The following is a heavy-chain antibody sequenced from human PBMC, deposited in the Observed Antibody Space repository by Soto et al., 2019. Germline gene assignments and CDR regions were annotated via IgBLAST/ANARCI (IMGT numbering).Heavy chain of an antibody. CDR1: GFTFSSYA. CDR3: AKRGYSGYDSCYDY. J-gene: IGHJ4*02. D-gene: IGHD5-12*01. Sequence: GGSLRLSCAASGFTFSSYAMSWVRQAPGKGLEWVSAISGSGGSTYYADSVKGRFTISRDNSKNTLYLQMNSLRAEDTAVYYCAKRGYSGYDSCYDYWGQGTLVTISS. CDR2: ISGSGGST. V-gene: IGHV3-23*01.